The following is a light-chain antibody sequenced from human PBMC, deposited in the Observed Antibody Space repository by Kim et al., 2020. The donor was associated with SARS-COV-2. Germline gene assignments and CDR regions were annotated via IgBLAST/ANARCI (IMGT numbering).Light chain of an antibody. V-gene: IGLV1-44*01. J-gene: IGLJ1*01. CDR2: TNN. CDR1: SSNIGRNA. Sequence: QSALTQPPSASGTPGQRVTIACSGGSSNIGRNAVDWYQHLPGTAPKLLIYTNNQRPSGVPDRFSGSKSGTSASLAISGLQSEDEADYYCASWDDSLNGHVFGTGTKVTVL. CDR3: ASWDDSLNGHV.